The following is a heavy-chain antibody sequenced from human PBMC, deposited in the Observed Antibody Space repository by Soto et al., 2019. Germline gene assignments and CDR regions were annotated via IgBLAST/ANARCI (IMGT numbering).Heavy chain of an antibody. D-gene: IGHD2-2*02. CDR2: IYHSGST. V-gene: IGHV4-30-2*01. Sequence: QLQLQESGSGLVKPSQTLSLTCAVSGGSISSGGYSWSWIRQPPGKGLEWIGYIYHSGSTYYNPSLKSRVTISVDRSKNQFSLKLSSVTAADTAVYYCARGVRCSRTSCYSYNWFDPWGQGTLVTVSS. CDR3: ARGVRCSRTSCYSYNWFDP. CDR1: GGSISSGGYS. J-gene: IGHJ5*02.